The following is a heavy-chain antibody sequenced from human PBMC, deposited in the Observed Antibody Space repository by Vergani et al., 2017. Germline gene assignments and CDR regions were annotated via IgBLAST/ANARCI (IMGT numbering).Heavy chain of an antibody. CDR3: ARDRGTIAGAYDAFDF. J-gene: IGHJ3*01. CDR1: GFTFSSYA. Sequence: EVQLLESGGGLVQPGGSLRLSCAASGFTFSSYAMSWVRQAPGKGLEWVSAISGSGGSTYYADSVKGRFTISRDNSKNTLYLQMNSLRAEDTAVYYCARDRGTIAGAYDAFDFWGLGTMVIVSS. CDR2: ISGSGGST. D-gene: IGHD6-13*01. V-gene: IGHV3-23*01.